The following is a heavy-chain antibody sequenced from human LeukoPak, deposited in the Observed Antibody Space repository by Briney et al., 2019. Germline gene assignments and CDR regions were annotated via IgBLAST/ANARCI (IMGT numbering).Heavy chain of an antibody. CDR3: AKSVVPAAMLISWFDP. Sequence: GGSLRLSCAASGFTFSSYGMHWVRQAPGKGLEWVAVIPYDGSNKYYADSVKGRFTISRDNSKNTLYLQMNSLRAEDTAVYYCAKSVVPAAMLISWFDPWGQGTLVTVSS. CDR1: GFTFSSYG. V-gene: IGHV3-30*18. J-gene: IGHJ5*02. CDR2: IPYDGSNK. D-gene: IGHD2-2*01.